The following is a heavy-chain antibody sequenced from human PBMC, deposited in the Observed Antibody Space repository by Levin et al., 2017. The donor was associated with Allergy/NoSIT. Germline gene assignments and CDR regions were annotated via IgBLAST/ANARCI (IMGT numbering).Heavy chain of an antibody. V-gene: IGHV1-69*06. D-gene: IGHD2-2*01. Sequence: SVKVSCKASGGTFSSYAISWVRQAPGQGLEWMGGIIPIFGTANYAQKFQGRVTITADKSTSTAYMELSSLRSEDTAVYYCASLHPRGIVVVPAASYGMDVWGQGTTVTVSS. CDR3: ASLHPRGIVVVPAASYGMDV. CDR2: IIPIFGTA. CDR1: GGTFSSYA. J-gene: IGHJ6*02.